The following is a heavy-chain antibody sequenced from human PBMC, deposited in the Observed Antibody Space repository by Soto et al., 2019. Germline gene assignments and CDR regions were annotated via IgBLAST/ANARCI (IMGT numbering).Heavy chain of an antibody. J-gene: IGHJ5*02. CDR1: GFSLSTSGVG. V-gene: IGHV2-5*02. CDR3: AHSRSIAAAGTVEPPGDWFDP. CDR2: IYWDDDK. D-gene: IGHD6-13*01. Sequence: QITLKESGPTLVKPTQTLTLTCTFSGFSLSTSGVGVGWIRQPPGKALEWLALIYWDDDKRYSPSLKSRLTSTKDTSKNRVVLTMTNMDPVDTATYYCAHSRSIAAAGTVEPPGDWFDPWGQGTLVTVAS.